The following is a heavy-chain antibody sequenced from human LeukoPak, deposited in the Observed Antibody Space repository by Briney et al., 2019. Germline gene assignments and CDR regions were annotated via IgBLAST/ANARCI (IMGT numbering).Heavy chain of an antibody. V-gene: IGHV1-2*02. J-gene: IGHJ4*02. CDR3: ASLYGDYVDSDY. CDR2: INPSSGAT. Sequence: ASVKVSCKASGYTFTGYYMHWVRQAPGQGLEWMGWINPSSGATKYAQKFQGRVTMTRDTSISTAYMELSRLRSDDTAVYYCASLYGDYVDSDYWGQGTLVTVSS. D-gene: IGHD4-17*01. CDR1: GYTFTGYY.